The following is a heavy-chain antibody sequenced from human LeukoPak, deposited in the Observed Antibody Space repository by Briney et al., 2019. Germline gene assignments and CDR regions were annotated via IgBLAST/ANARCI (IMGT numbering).Heavy chain of an antibody. V-gene: IGHV1-2*02. D-gene: IGHD1-7*01. CDR1: GYTFIDYF. CDR2: INHRSGAT. Sequence: ASVKVSCKASGYTFIDYFLHWVRQAPGQRLEWMGWINHRSGATRYAEKMQGRVTMTRDTAISTAYMDLSRMGSDDTAIYYCARAIGGTLGGAFDLWGPGTMVIVSS. CDR3: ARAIGGTLGGAFDL. J-gene: IGHJ3*01.